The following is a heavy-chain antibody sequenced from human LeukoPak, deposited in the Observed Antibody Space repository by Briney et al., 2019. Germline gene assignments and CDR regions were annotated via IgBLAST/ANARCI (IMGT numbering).Heavy chain of an antibody. Sequence: ASVKVSCKASGYTFTSYYMHWVRQAPGQGLEWMGIINPSGGTTTYAQKFQGRVTMTRDTSISTAYMELSSLRSEDTAVYYCASELYGSGSYYSWFDPWGQGILVTVSS. V-gene: IGHV1-46*01. CDR3: ASELYGSGSYYSWFDP. CDR1: GYTFTSYY. CDR2: INPSGGTT. D-gene: IGHD3-10*01. J-gene: IGHJ5*02.